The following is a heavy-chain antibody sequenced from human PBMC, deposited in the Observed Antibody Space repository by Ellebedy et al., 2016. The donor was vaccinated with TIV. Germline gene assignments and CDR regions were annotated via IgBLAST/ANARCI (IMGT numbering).Heavy chain of an antibody. D-gene: IGHD6-19*01. CDR3: ARADQWLVQRGDFFDY. V-gene: IGHV4-31*03. J-gene: IGHJ4*02. CDR2: IYYSGST. Sequence: MPSETLSLTCTVSGGSISSGGYYWSWIRQHPGKGLEWFGYIYYSGSTYYNSSLKSRVTISVYTSKNQFSLKLGSVTAADTAVYYCARADQWLVQRGDFFDYWGQGTLVTVSS. CDR1: GGSISSGGYY.